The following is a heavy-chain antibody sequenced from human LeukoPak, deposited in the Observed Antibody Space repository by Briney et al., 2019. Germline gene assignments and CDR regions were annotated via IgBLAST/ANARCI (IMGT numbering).Heavy chain of an antibody. CDR2: MNPNSGNT. J-gene: IGHJ4*02. CDR1: GYTFTSYD. Sequence: ASVKVSCKASGYTFTSYDINWVRQATGQGLEWMGWMNPNSGNTGYAQKFQGRVTMTRNTSISTAYMERSSLRSEDTAVYYCARGGSFSYYYDSSGYVHWGQGTLVTVSS. D-gene: IGHD3-22*01. V-gene: IGHV1-8*01. CDR3: ARGGSFSYYYDSSGYVH.